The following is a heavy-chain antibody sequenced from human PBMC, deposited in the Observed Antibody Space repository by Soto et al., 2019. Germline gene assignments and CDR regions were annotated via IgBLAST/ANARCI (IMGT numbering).Heavy chain of an antibody. CDR3: ACKVAATGMGGFDY. D-gene: IGHD6-13*01. CDR2: IYHSGST. J-gene: IGHJ4*02. Sequence: PGKGLEWIGEIYHSGSTNYNPSLKSRVTISVDKSKNQFSLKLSSVTAADTAVYYCACKVAATGMGGFDYWGQGTLVTVSS. V-gene: IGHV4-4*02.